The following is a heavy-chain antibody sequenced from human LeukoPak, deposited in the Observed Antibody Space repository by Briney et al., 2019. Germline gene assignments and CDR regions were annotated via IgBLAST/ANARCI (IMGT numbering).Heavy chain of an antibody. J-gene: IGHJ4*02. V-gene: IGHV3-30*18. CDR1: GFTFSSYS. CDR3: AKGSTDYYGSGSYYLDN. CDR2: VAYDGYAGNEK. Sequence: GGSLRLSCAASGFTFSSYSMHWVRQAPGKGLQWVAVVAYDGYAGNEKDYAESAEGRFTISRDNSKNTLYLQMNNLRPEDTAVYFCAKGSTDYYGSGSYYLDNWGQGTVVTVPS. D-gene: IGHD3-10*01.